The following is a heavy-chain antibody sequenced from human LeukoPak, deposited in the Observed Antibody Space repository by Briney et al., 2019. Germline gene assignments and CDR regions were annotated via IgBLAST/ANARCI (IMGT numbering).Heavy chain of an antibody. CDR2: INPNSGGT. J-gene: IGHJ4*02. CDR1: GYTFTGYY. V-gene: IGHV1-2*02. Sequence: ASVKVSCKASGYTFTGYYIHWVRQAPGQGLEWMGWINPNSGGTNYAQKFQGRVTMTRDTSISTAYMELSRLRSDDTAVYYCARISSSGYQFFDYWGQGTLVTVSS. CDR3: ARISSSGYQFFDY. D-gene: IGHD3-22*01.